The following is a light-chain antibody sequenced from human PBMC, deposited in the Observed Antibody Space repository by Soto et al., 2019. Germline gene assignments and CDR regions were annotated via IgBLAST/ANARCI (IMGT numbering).Light chain of an antibody. CDR1: ASDIGRYNY. V-gene: IGLV2-8*01. Sequence: QSVLTQPPSASGSPGQSVTMSCIGTASDIGRYNYVSWYQHHPGKAPKLIIYEVTKRPSGVPDRFSGSKSGNTASLTVSGLQADDEADYYCNSYVGSNNYVFGTGTKVTVL. CDR3: NSYVGSNNYV. CDR2: EVT. J-gene: IGLJ1*01.